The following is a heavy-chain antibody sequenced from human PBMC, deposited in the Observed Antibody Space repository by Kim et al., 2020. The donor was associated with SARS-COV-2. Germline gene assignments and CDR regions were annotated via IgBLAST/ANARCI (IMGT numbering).Heavy chain of an antibody. CDR3: ARHLRNWYFDL. Sequence: TYYNPSLKGRVTLSVDTSKNQFSLRLSSVTAADAAVYYCARHLRNWYFDLWGRGTLVTVSS. J-gene: IGHJ2*01. CDR2: T. V-gene: IGHV4-39*01.